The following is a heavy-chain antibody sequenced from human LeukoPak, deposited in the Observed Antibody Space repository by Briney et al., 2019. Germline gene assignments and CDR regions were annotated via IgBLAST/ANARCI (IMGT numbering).Heavy chain of an antibody. CDR2: IYTSGST. CDR3: AAPNVDVEFDY. J-gene: IGHJ4*02. D-gene: IGHD2-8*01. CDR1: GGSISSGSYY. Sequence: SETLSLTCTVSGGSISSGSYYWSWIRQPAGKGLEWIGRIYTSGSTNYNPSLKSRVTISVDTSKNQFSLKLSSVTAADTAVYYCAAPNVDVEFDYWGQGTLVTVSS. V-gene: IGHV4-61*02.